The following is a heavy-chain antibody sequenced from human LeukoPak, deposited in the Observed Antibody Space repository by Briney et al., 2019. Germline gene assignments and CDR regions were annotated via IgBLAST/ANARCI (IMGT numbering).Heavy chain of an antibody. CDR2: IYYSGST. CDR3: ARGYYYDSSGQSDYFDY. J-gene: IGHJ4*02. CDR1: GGSISSYY. V-gene: IGHV4-59*08. Sequence: SETLSLTCTVSGGSISSYYWSWIRQPPGKGLEWIGYIYYSGSTNYNPSLKSRVTISVDTSKNQFSLKLSSVTAADTAVYYCARGYYYDSSGQSDYFDYWGQGTLVTVSS. D-gene: IGHD3-22*01.